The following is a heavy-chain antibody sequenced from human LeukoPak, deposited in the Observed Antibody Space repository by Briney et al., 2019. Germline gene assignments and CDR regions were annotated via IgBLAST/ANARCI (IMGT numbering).Heavy chain of an antibody. CDR2: IYPSGNT. V-gene: IGHV4-61*02. Sequence: SETLSLTCTVSGGSMSSDSHYWSWIRQPAGKGLEWIGRIYPSGNTNYNPSLESRATISIDMSKNQFSLKLSSVTAADTAVYYCARVAGYSTGWYPLAFWGQGALVTVSP. J-gene: IGHJ4*02. D-gene: IGHD6-19*01. CDR1: GGSMSSDSHY. CDR3: ARVAGYSTGWYPLAF.